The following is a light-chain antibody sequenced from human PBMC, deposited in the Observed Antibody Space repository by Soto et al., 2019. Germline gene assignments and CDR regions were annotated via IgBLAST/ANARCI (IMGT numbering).Light chain of an antibody. V-gene: IGKV1-39*01. J-gene: IGKJ3*01. CDR1: QSISSY. Sequence: DIQMTQSPSSLSASVGDRVTITCRASQSISSYLNWYQQKPGKAPKLLIYAASSLQSGVPSRFSGSGSGTDFTLTISSLQPEDFATYYCQQSYSTPFTFGPGTKGISN. CDR2: AAS. CDR3: QQSYSTPFT.